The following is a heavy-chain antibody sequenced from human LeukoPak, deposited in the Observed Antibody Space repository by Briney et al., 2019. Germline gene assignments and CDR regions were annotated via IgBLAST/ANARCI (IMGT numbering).Heavy chain of an antibody. J-gene: IGHJ4*02. CDR1: GFTFSRYW. CDR3: AKRQWLGHGGPYDS. Sequence: PGGSLRLSCAVSGFTFSRYWMTWVRQAPGKGLEWVANIKVDGSEKYYVDAVKGRFTISRDNAKDSLYLQMNGLRAEDTAIYYCAKRQWLGHGGPYDSWGQGTPVTVSS. D-gene: IGHD6-19*01. V-gene: IGHV3-7*01. CDR2: IKVDGSEK.